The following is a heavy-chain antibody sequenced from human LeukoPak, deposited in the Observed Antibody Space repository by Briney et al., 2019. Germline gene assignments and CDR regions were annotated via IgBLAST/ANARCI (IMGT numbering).Heavy chain of an antibody. CDR1: GYSFTGYW. Sequence: HGESLKISCQGFGYSFTGYWIGWVRQMPGKGMEWMGVIYPGDSRIRYNPSFQGQVTISVDKSISTAYLQWVSLKASDTAMYYCACRDLTSTWSFPWGQGTLVTVSS. CDR3: ACRDLTSTWSFP. CDR2: IYPGDSRI. V-gene: IGHV5-51*01. D-gene: IGHD6-13*01. J-gene: IGHJ5*02.